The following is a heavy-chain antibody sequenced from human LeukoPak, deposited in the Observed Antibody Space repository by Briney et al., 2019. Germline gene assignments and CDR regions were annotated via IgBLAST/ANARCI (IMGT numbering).Heavy chain of an antibody. CDR2: ISGSGGST. D-gene: IGHD3-22*01. CDR1: GFTFSSYG. J-gene: IGHJ4*02. Sequence: PWGSLRLSCAASGFTFSSYGMSWVRQAPGKGLEWVSAISGSGGSTYYADSVKGRFTISRDNSKNTLYLQMNSLRAEDTAVYYCAKMKYYDSSGYGVDYWGQGTLVTISS. V-gene: IGHV3-23*01. CDR3: AKMKYYDSSGYGVDY.